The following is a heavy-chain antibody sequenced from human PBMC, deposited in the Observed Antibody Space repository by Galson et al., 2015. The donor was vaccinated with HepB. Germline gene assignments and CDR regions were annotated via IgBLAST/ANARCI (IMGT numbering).Heavy chain of an antibody. CDR1: GYTFSSYS. Sequence: SVKVSCKASGYTFSSYSIAWVRQAPGQGLEWMGWISAYDSSTSYAQKLQGRVTMTTETSTTTAYMELRSLRSDDTAVYYCAGGAHVAVVNGTLNNWFDPWGQGTLVTVSS. D-gene: IGHD2-15*01. J-gene: IGHJ5*02. V-gene: IGHV1-18*01. CDR3: AGGAHVAVVNGTLNNWFDP. CDR2: ISAYDSST.